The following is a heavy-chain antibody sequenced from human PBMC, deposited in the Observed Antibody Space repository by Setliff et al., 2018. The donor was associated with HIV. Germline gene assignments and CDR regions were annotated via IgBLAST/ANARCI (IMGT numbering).Heavy chain of an antibody. Sequence: GGSLRLSCAASAFTFSNAWMSWVRQAPGKGLEWIGRIKSISDGATTDYAAPVEGRFAISRDDSNNTLYLQMNSLKTEDTAVYYCTTTLRTRNFWSGYSVLSDYWGQGTLVTVSS. D-gene: IGHD3-3*01. CDR2: IKSISDGATT. CDR1: AFTFSNAW. V-gene: IGHV3-15*01. J-gene: IGHJ4*01. CDR3: TTTLRTRNFWSGYSVLSDY.